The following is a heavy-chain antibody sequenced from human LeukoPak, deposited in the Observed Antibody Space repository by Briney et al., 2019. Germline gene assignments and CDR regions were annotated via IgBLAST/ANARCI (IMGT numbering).Heavy chain of an antibody. CDR1: GGTFSSYA. V-gene: IGHV1-69*01. J-gene: IGHJ4*02. D-gene: IGHD3-22*01. Sequence: ASVKVSCKASGGTFSSYAISWVRQAPGQGLEWMGGIIPIFGTANYAQKFQGRVTITADESTSTAYMELSSLRSEDTAVYYCARSSRYYDSSGLQAYYFDYWGQGILVTVSS. CDR3: ARSSRYYDSSGLQAYYFDY. CDR2: IIPIFGTA.